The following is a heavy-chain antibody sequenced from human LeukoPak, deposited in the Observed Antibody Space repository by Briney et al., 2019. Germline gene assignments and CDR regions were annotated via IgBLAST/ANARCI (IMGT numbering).Heavy chain of an antibody. CDR3: ARVNINNWHSCDY. V-gene: IGHV4-4*02. CDR2: IYHSGSP. J-gene: IGHJ4*02. Sequence: SGTLSLTCAVSGGSISSNNWWGWVRQPPGKGLEWIGEIYHSGSPNYNPSLKSRVTISVDKSRNHFSLNLSSVTAADTAVYYCARVNINNWHSCDYWGQGALVTVSS. CDR1: GGSISSNNW. D-gene: IGHD1-1*01.